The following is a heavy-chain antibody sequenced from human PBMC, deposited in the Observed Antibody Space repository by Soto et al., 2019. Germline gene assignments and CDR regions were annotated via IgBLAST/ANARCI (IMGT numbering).Heavy chain of an antibody. Sequence: GGSLRLSCAASGFTVSSNYMSWVRQAPGKGLEWISIIYSAGNTYYADSVKGRFTISRDNSKNTLYLQMNSLGAEDTAVYYCSRDFVVGGPTINYYYGMDVWGQGTTVTVSS. CDR1: GFTVSSNY. J-gene: IGHJ6*02. CDR2: IYSAGNT. CDR3: SRDFVVGGPTINYYYGMDV. D-gene: IGHD1-26*01. V-gene: IGHV3-66*01.